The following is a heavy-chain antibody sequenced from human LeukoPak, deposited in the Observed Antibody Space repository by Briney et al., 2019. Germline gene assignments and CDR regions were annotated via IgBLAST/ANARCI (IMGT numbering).Heavy chain of an antibody. J-gene: IGHJ6*02. CDR1: GGTFSSYA. D-gene: IGHD6-13*01. CDR3: ARDSWYSSSWYQGYYYYYGMDV. V-gene: IGHV1-69*13. Sequence: ASVKVSCKASGGTFSSYAISWVRQAPGQGLEWMGGIIPIFGTANYAQKFQGRVTITADESTSTAYMELSSLRSEDTAVYYCARDSWYSSSWYQGYYYYYGMDVWGQGTTVTVSS. CDR2: IIPIFGTA.